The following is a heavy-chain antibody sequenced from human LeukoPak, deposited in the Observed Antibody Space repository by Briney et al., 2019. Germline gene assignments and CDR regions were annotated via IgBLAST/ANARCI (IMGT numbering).Heavy chain of an antibody. CDR1: GYTFTGYY. J-gene: IGHJ4*02. D-gene: IGHD3-3*01. Sequence: SVKVSCKASGYTFTGYYMHWVRQAPGQGLEGMGWINPNSGGTNYAQKFQGRVTMTRDTSISTAYMELSRLRSDDTAVYYCARAFRELRFLEWLSLDYWGQGTLVTVSS. CDR3: ARAFRELRFLEWLSLDY. V-gene: IGHV1-2*02. CDR2: INPNSGGT.